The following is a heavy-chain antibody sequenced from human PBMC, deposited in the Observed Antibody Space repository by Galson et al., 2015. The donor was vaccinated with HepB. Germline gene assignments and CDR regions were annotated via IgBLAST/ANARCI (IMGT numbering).Heavy chain of an antibody. V-gene: IGHV3-23*01. CDR3: AKSNTIPGYSYGYRTEPYYYYYGMDV. CDR2: ISGSGGST. Sequence: SLRLSCAASGFTFSSYAMSWVRQAPGKGLEWVSAISGSGGSTYYADSVKGRFTISRDNSKNTLYLQMNSLRAEDTAVYYCAKSNTIPGYSYGYRTEPYYYYYGMDVWGQGTTVTVSS. D-gene: IGHD5-18*01. CDR1: GFTFSSYA. J-gene: IGHJ6*02.